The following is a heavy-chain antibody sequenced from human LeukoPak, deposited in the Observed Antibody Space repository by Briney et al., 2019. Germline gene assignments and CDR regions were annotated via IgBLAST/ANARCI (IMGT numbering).Heavy chain of an antibody. Sequence: SETLSLTCTVSGYSISSGYYWGWIRQPPGKGLEWIGSIYHSGSTYYNPSLKSRVTISVDTSKNQFSLKLSPVTAADTAVYYCARDPSDHYDSSGYYYDPWGQGTLVTVSS. J-gene: IGHJ5*02. V-gene: IGHV4-38-2*02. CDR3: ARDPSDHYDSSGYYYDP. D-gene: IGHD3-22*01. CDR2: IYHSGST. CDR1: GYSISSGYY.